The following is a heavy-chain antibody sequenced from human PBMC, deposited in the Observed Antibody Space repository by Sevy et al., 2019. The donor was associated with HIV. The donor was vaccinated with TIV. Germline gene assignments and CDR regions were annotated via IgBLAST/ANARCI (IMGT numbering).Heavy chain of an antibody. V-gene: IGHV3-30*18. CDR3: AKDGPPYYTSGSYMYYFDY. CDR1: GFTFSSFG. Sequence: GGSLRLFCAASGFTFSSFGMHWVRQVPGKGLEWVSFISYDGSDKRYVDSVKGRFTISRDSSKNTLYLQMNSLRGGDTAVYYCAKDGPPYYTSGSYMYYFDYWGQGALVTVSS. D-gene: IGHD3-10*01. CDR2: ISYDGSDK. J-gene: IGHJ4*02.